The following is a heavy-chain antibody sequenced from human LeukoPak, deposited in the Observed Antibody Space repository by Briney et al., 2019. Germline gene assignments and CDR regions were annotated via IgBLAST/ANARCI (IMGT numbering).Heavy chain of an antibody. V-gene: IGHV4-34*01. J-gene: IGHJ4*02. CDR2: INNSGGT. Sequence: SETLSLTCVVYGGSFSAYYWSWIRQPPGKGLEWIGEINNSGGTNYNPSLKSRVTISVDRSKNQFSLKLSSVTAADTAVYYCARGPSYDFWSGYYPGGFDYWGQGTLVTVSS. D-gene: IGHD3-3*01. CDR1: GGSFSAYY. CDR3: ARGPSYDFWSGYYPGGFDY.